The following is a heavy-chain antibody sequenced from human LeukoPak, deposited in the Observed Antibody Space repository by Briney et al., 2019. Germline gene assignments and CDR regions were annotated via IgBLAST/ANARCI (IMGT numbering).Heavy chain of an antibody. CDR1: GGSISSYY. V-gene: IGHV4-59*01. D-gene: IGHD1-26*01. Sequence: SETLSLTCTVSGGSISSYYWSWIRQPPGKGLEWIGYIYYTGSTNYNPSLKSRVTISVDTSKNQFSLKLSSVTAADTAVYYCARHGNSGGEAFDIWGQGTMVTVSS. J-gene: IGHJ3*02. CDR2: IYYTGST. CDR3: ARHGNSGGEAFDI.